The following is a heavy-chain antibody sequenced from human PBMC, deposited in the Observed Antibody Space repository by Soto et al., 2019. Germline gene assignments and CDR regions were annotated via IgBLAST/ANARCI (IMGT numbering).Heavy chain of an antibody. CDR3: AKGCVQQLIGNWFDP. Sequence: GGSLRLSCAASGFTFSSYAMSWVRQAPGKGLEWVSAISGSGGSAYYADSVKGRFTISRDNSKNTLYLQMNSLRAEDTAVYYCAKGCVQQLIGNWFDPWGQGTLVTVSS. D-gene: IGHD6-13*01. CDR2: ISGSGGSA. V-gene: IGHV3-23*01. CDR1: GFTFSSYA. J-gene: IGHJ5*02.